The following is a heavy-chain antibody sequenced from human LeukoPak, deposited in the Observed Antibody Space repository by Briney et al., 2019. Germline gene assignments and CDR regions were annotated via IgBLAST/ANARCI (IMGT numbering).Heavy chain of an antibody. D-gene: IGHD6-19*01. CDR2: INPSGGST. CDR3: ARDLVSGTVGFDP. CDR1: GYTFTSYY. V-gene: IGHV1-46*01. Sequence: ASVKVSCKASGYTFTSYYMHWVRQAPGQGLEWMGIINPSGGSTSYAQKFQGRVTMTRDTSTSTVYMELSSLRPEDTAVYYCARDLVSGTVGFDPWGQGTLVTVSS. J-gene: IGHJ5*02.